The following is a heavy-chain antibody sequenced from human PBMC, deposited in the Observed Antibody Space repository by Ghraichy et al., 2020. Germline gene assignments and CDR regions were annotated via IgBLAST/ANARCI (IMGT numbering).Heavy chain of an antibody. CDR1: GFTFSSFY. CDR3: ARGAPMDYATDY. Sequence: GESLNVSCAASGFTFSSFYMHWVRQAPGQGLVWVSRINRDGSTYNYADSVKGRFTISRDNAKNTLHLQMNSLRADDTAVYFCARGAPMDYATDYWGQGTLVTDSS. J-gene: IGHJ4*02. V-gene: IGHV3-74*01. D-gene: IGHD2-2*01. CDR2: INRDGSTY.